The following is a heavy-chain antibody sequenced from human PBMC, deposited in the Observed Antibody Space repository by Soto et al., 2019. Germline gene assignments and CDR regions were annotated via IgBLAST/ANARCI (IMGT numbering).Heavy chain of an antibody. CDR2: VHHSGST. J-gene: IGHJ4*02. D-gene: IGHD3-16*01. V-gene: IGHV4-4*02. CDR3: AREGDHPFSLGY. CDR1: GGSITDKW. Sequence: QVQLQESGPGLVKPSGILSLTCAVSGGSITDKWWSWIRQTPGKGLEWIGEVHHSGSTNYSPSLKSRVTMSVDTSKNDFSLKLFSLTAADTAIYSCAREGDHPFSLGYWGQGTLVTVSS.